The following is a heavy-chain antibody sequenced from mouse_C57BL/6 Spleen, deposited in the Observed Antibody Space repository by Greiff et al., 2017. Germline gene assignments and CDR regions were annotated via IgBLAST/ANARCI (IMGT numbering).Heavy chain of an antibody. CDR2: IYPGSGST. J-gene: IGHJ2*01. D-gene: IGHD1-1*01. CDR3: ARSYYGSSYGY. V-gene: IGHV1-55*01. Sequence: VQLQQPGAELVKPGASVKMSCKASGYTFTSYWITWVKQRPGQGLEWIGDIYPGSGSTNYNEKFKSKATLTVDTSSSTAYMQLSSLTSEDAAVYYCARSYYGSSYGYWGQGTTLTVSS. CDR1: GYTFTSYW.